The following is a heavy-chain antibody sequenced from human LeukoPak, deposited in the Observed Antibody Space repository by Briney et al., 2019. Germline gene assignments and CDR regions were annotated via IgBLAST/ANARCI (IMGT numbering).Heavy chain of an antibody. V-gene: IGHV3-11*01. D-gene: IGHD2-8*01. CDR2: ISNSGTTV. CDR1: GFTFSDYY. Sequence: GGSLRLSCAGSGFTFSDYYMTWLRQAPGKGLEWLTYISNSGTTVFYADSVKGRFTVSRDNAKRSLYLQIESLRDDDTAVYHCALGTINKDYYFGMDVWGQGTTVTVSS. J-gene: IGHJ6*02. CDR3: ALGTINKDYYFGMDV.